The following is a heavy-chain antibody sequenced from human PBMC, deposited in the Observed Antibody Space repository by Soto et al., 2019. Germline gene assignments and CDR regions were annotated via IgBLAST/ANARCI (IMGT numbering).Heavy chain of an antibody. D-gene: IGHD1-26*01. CDR1: GFTFDVSA. CDR3: ANDRTRGATSPTLDL. V-gene: IGHV3-9*01. Sequence: DVQLVESGGGLVQPGSSLRLSCAASGFTFDVSAMHWVRQAPGKGLEWVATVTWNSANVGYADPVKGRFTVSRDNAKNSLHLHMSSLRPADTAFYYCANDRTRGATSPTLDLWGQGTLVTVSS. CDR2: VTWNSANV. J-gene: IGHJ4*02.